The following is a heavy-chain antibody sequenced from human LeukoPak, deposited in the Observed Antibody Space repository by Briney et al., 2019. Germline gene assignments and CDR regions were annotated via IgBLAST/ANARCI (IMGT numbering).Heavy chain of an antibody. D-gene: IGHD1-7*01. CDR1: GYSFTSPW. CDR2: IYPADSDT. J-gene: IGHJ4*02. V-gene: IGHV5-51*01. Sequence: GESLKISCKVSGYSFTSPWIGWVRQMPGKGLEWMGIIYPADSDTRYSPSFQGQVTISTDKSISTAYLQWGSLEASDTAIYYCARQLNSDYPFDYWGQGTLVTVSS. CDR3: ARQLNSDYPFDY.